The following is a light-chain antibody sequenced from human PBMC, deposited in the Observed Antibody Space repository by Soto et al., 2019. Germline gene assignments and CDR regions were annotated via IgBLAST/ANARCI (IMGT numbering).Light chain of an antibody. V-gene: IGKV3-15*01. Sequence: EIVMTQSPATLYVSPGERATLSCRASQSVSSNLAWYQQKPGQAPRLIIYGASTRATGIPARFSGSGSGTEFTLTISSLQSEDFAVYYGQQYNNWPPYTFGQGIKLEIK. CDR3: QQYNNWPPYT. CDR2: GAS. CDR1: QSVSSN. J-gene: IGKJ2*01.